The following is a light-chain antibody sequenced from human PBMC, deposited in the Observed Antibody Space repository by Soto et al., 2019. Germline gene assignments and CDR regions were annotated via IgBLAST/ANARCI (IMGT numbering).Light chain of an antibody. CDR2: GNN. V-gene: IGLV1-40*01. CDR3: QSYDSSLSGSRV. J-gene: IGLJ2*01. Sequence: QSVLTQPPSVSGAPGQRVTISCTGSSSNIGAGYDVHWYQQLPGTAPKLLIYGNNNRPSGVPDRFSGSRSGTSASLAITGLQAEDDADYYCQSYDSSLSGSRVFGGGTKLTV. CDR1: SSNIGAGYD.